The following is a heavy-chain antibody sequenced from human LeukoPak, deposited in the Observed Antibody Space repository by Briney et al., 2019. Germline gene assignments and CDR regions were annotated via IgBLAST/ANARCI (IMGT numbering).Heavy chain of an antibody. CDR3: ARDWALTWYYFDY. J-gene: IGHJ4*02. Sequence: ASVKVSCKASGYTFTSYYMHCVRQAPGQGLEWMGISNPSGGSTSYAQKFQGRVTMTRDTSTSTVYMELSSLRSEDTAVYYCARDWALTWYYFDYWGQGTLVTVSS. V-gene: IGHV1-46*01. D-gene: IGHD2-8*02. CDR2: SNPSGGST. CDR1: GYTFTSYY.